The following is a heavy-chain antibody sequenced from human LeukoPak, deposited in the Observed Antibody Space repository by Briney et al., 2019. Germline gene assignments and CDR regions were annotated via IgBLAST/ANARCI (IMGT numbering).Heavy chain of an antibody. CDR1: GFTFSSHG. J-gene: IGHJ4*02. D-gene: IGHD3/OR15-3a*01. V-gene: IGHV3-30*02. Sequence: GGSLRLSCAASGFTFSSHGMHWVRQAPGKGLEWVTFIRSDGSSNYYGDSVKGRFTLSRDNFKNALSLQMNSLRAEDTAVYYCVRDRDWGFDYWGQGTLVTVSS. CDR3: VRDRDWGFDY. CDR2: IRSDGSSN.